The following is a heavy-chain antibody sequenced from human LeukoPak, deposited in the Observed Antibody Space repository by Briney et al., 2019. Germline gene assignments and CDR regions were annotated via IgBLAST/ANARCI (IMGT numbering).Heavy chain of an antibody. CDR2: INHSGST. Sequence: PSETLSLTCAVYGGSFSGYYWSWIRQPPGKGLEWIGEINHSGSTNYNPSLKSRVTISVDTSKNQFSLKLSSVTAADTAVYYCARRATVVTAGWYYFDYWGQGTLVTVSS. CDR3: ARRATVVTAGWYYFDY. CDR1: GGSFSGYY. J-gene: IGHJ4*02. V-gene: IGHV4-34*01. D-gene: IGHD4-23*01.